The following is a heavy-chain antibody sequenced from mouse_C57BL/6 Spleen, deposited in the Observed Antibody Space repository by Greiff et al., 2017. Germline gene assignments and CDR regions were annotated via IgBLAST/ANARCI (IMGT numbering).Heavy chain of an antibody. CDR2: IDPSDSYT. D-gene: IGHD1-1*01. J-gene: IGHJ1*03. V-gene: IGHV1-59*01. CDR1: GYTFTSYW. Sequence: QVQLQQSGAELVRPGTSVKLSCKASGYTFTSYWMHWVKQRPGQGLEWIGVIDPSDSYTNYNQKFKGKATLTVDTSSSTAYMQLSSLTSEDSAVYYCARDYYGSSPWYFDVWGTGTTVTVSS. CDR3: ARDYYGSSPWYFDV.